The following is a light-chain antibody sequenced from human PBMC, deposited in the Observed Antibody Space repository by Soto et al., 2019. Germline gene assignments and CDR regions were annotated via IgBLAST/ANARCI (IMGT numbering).Light chain of an antibody. CDR3: AAWDDSLNGWV. Sequence: QPVLTQPPSASGTPGQRVTISCSGSSSNIGSNTVNWYQQLPGTAPKLLIYSNNQRPSGVPHRFSGSKSGTSASLAISGLQSEDEADYYCAAWDDSLNGWVFGGGTKLTVL. CDR2: SNN. CDR1: SSNIGSNT. V-gene: IGLV1-44*01. J-gene: IGLJ3*02.